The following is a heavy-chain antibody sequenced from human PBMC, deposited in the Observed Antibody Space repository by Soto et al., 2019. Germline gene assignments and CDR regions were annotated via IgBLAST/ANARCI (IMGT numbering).Heavy chain of an antibody. Sequence: QLQLQESGPGLVKPSETLSLTCTVSGGSISSSSYYWGWIRQPPGKGLEWIGSIYYSGSTYYNPSLKSRLTISVDTPKPQFPLKLSSVTAADTAVYYCARHTPAISISDHWGQGTLVTVSS. D-gene: IGHD2-15*01. V-gene: IGHV4-39*01. CDR1: GGSISSSSYY. CDR3: ARHTPAISISDH. J-gene: IGHJ4*02. CDR2: IYYSGST.